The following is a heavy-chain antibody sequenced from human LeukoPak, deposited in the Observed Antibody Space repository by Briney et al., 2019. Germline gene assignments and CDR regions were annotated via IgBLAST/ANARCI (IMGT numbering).Heavy chain of an antibody. J-gene: IGHJ4*02. Sequence: GGSLRLSCAASGFTFSSFAMSWVRQAPGKGLEWVSAISGSGGSTYSADSVKGRFTISRDNSKNTLFLQMNSLRAEDTAIYYCARQLGYCSDGTCYFDYGGQGTLVTVSS. CDR2: ISGSGGST. D-gene: IGHD2-15*01. V-gene: IGHV3-23*01. CDR3: ARQLGYCSDGTCYFDY. CDR1: GFTFSSFA.